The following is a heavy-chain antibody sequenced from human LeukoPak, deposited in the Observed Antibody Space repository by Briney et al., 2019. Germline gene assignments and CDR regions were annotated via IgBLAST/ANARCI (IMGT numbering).Heavy chain of an antibody. CDR1: GYTFTSYA. J-gene: IGHJ6*02. CDR2: INTNTGNP. CDR3: ARELSDYARDYYYGMDV. Sequence: ASVKVSCKASGYTFTSYAMNWVRQAPGQGLEWMGWINTNTGNPTYAQGFTGRFVFSLDTSVSTAYLQISSLKAEDTAVYYCARELSDYARDYYYGMDVWGQGTTVTVSS. D-gene: IGHD4-17*01. V-gene: IGHV7-4-1*02.